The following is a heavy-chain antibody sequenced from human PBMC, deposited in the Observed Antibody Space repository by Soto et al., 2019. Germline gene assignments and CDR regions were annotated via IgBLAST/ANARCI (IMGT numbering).Heavy chain of an antibody. CDR3: ARERGNSHWIHT. V-gene: IGHV4-61*01. CDR2: VENSGST. Sequence: SETLSLTCSVSGGSVSSESYYWSWIRQTPGKGLEWIGNVENSGSTKYNPSLKSRVTISVDTSKNQFSLKLSSVTGADTAVYYCARERGNSHWIHTWGQGTLVTVSS. J-gene: IGHJ5*02. D-gene: IGHD3-10*01. CDR1: GGSVSSESYY.